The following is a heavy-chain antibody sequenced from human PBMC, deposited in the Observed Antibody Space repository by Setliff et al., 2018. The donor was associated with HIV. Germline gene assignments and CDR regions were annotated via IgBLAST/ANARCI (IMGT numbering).Heavy chain of an antibody. CDR3: AGDDDKLFDY. Sequence: SETLSLTCTVSGGSISSGTYYWSWIRQPAGKGPEWIGHIYSTGNTNYNSSLKSRVTMSIETSKNQFSLKLTSVTAADTAVYYCAGDDDKLFDYWGQGALVTVSS. J-gene: IGHJ4*02. CDR2: IYSTGNT. D-gene: IGHD3-22*01. V-gene: IGHV4-61*09. CDR1: GGSISSGTYY.